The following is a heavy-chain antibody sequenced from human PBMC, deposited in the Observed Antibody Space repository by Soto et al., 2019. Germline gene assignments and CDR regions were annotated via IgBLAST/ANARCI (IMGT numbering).Heavy chain of an antibody. Sequence: PSETLSLTCTVSGGSISSYYWSWIRQPPGKGLEWIGYIYYSGSTNYNPSLKSRVTISVDTSKNQFSLKLSSVTAADTAVYYCASGHYYDSSGYYYDYFDYWGQGTLVTVSS. CDR2: IYYSGST. V-gene: IGHV4-59*01. CDR1: GGSISSYY. D-gene: IGHD3-22*01. CDR3: ASGHYYDSSGYYYDYFDY. J-gene: IGHJ4*02.